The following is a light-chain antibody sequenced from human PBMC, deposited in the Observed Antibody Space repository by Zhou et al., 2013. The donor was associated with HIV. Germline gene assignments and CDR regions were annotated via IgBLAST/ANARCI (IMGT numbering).Light chain of an antibody. CDR2: GAS. J-gene: IGKJ5*01. Sequence: EIVMTQSPATLSVSPGERATLSCRASHTVTSNYLAWYQHKPGQGPKVLIFGASTRANGIPDRFSGSGSGTEFTLTISRLEPEDFAVYYCQQYGSSLPITFGQGTRLEIK. V-gene: IGKV3-20*01. CDR1: HTVTSNY. CDR3: QQYGSSLPIT.